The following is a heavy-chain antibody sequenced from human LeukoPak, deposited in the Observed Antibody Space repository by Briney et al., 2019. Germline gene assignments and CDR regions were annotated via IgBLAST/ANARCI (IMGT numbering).Heavy chain of an antibody. J-gene: IGHJ4*02. Sequence: GESLKISCKGSGYRFTSYWIGWVRQMPGKGLEWMGRSDPSDSYTNYSPSFQGHVTISADRSISTAYLQWSSLQASDTAIYYCARHSESYASSDYWGQGTLVTVSS. CDR1: GYRFTSYW. V-gene: IGHV5-10-1*01. CDR3: ARHSESYASSDY. CDR2: SDPSDSYT. D-gene: IGHD3-16*01.